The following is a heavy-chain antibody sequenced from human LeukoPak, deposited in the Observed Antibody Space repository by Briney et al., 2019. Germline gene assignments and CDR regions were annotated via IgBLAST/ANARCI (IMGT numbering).Heavy chain of an antibody. D-gene: IGHD1-1*01. J-gene: IGHJ4*02. CDR2: ISGVDGST. Sequence: GGSLRLSCAASGFTFSIYAMSWVRQAPGKGLEWVAAISGVDGSTYYADSVKGRFTISRDISKNTLYLQMNSLRAEDTAVYYCAKVGRPTDFDYWGQGTLVTVSS. CDR1: GFTFSIYA. CDR3: AKVGRPTDFDY. V-gene: IGHV3-23*01.